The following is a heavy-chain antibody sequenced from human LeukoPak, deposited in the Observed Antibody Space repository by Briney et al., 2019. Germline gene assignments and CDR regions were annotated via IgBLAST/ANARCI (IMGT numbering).Heavy chain of an antibody. D-gene: IGHD2-21*02. V-gene: IGHV3-30*02. CDR3: AKVKTDILIPDS. J-gene: IGHJ4*02. Sequence: GGSLRLSCVASGFTFRLFGMHWVRQAPGKGLEWVSFIRFDGSNTYHADSVKGRFTISRDNSKNTPYLQMNSLTSADTAVYYCAKVKTDILIPDSWGQGTLVTVSS. CDR1: GFTFRLFG. CDR2: IRFDGSNT.